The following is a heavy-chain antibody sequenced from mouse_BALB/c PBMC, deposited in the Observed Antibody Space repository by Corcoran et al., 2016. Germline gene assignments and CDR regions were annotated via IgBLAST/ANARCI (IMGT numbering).Heavy chain of an antibody. CDR1: GFSLSTSGLG. V-gene: IGHV8-8*01. CDR3: SRRSTYCSAMDY. CDR2: NWWDDDK. D-gene: IGHD2-10*01. J-gene: IGHJ4*01. Sequence: QVTLKESGPGILKSSQTLSLTCSFSGFSLSTSGLGVGWIRQPSGKGLEWLAHNWWDDDKYYNPSLKNQLTISKDTSRNQVFLRITSVDTADSATYYFSRRSTYCSAMDYWGQGTLVTFSS.